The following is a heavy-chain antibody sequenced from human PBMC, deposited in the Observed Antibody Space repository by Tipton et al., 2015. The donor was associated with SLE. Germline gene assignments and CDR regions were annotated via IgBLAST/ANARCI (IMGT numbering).Heavy chain of an antibody. J-gene: IGHJ4*02. V-gene: IGHV3-20*04. CDR1: GFNFADYG. D-gene: IGHD2/OR15-2a*01. CDR3: AREFTNVESLTTGLLTDS. CDR2: INWNGAST. Sequence: SLRLSCAASGFNFADYGMSWVRQAPGKGLEWVSGINWNGASTGYADSVKGRFTISRDNAKNSLYLQMNSLRAEDTALYYCAREFTNVESLTTGLLTDSWGQGTLVTVSS.